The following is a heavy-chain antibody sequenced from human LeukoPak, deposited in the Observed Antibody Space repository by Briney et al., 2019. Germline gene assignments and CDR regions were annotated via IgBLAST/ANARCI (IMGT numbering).Heavy chain of an antibody. Sequence: SVIVSCKASGGTFSSAAISWVRQAPGQGLEWMGGLSPIFVTANYAEKFQGRVTITADESTSTAYMELSSLRSEDTAVYYCAREGEDPDRYVTTRYFDDWGQGTLVTVSS. CDR1: GGTFSSAA. D-gene: IGHD3-10*02. V-gene: IGHV1-69*13. CDR3: AREGEDPDRYVTTRYFDD. J-gene: IGHJ4*02. CDR2: LSPIFVTA.